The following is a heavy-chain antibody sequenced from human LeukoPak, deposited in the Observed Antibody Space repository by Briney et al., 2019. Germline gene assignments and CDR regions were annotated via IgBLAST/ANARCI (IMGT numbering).Heavy chain of an antibody. CDR3: ARETLGLFEY. Sequence: TSETLSLTCTVSGGSISSFYWSWIRQPLGKGLEWIGNIYYSESTNYNTSLKNRVTISVDKSKSQFSLKLSSVTAADTAVYYCARETLGLFEYWGQGTLVTVSS. J-gene: IGHJ4*02. V-gene: IGHV4-4*08. CDR1: GGSISSFY. CDR2: IYYSEST.